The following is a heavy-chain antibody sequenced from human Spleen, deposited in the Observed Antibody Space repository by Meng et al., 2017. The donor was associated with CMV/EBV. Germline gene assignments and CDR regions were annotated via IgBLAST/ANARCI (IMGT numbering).Heavy chain of an antibody. Sequence: GESLKISCAASGFTFSSFAMHWVRQAPGKGLEWVAYIGNDDGRTKYYPDSMRGRFTISRDNSKNTLYLQMNSLRIEDTAVYYCAKQRQWLAGDYWGQGTLVTVSS. D-gene: IGHD6-19*01. CDR1: GFTFSSFA. V-gene: IGHV3-30*02. J-gene: IGHJ4*02. CDR3: AKQRQWLAGDY. CDR2: IGNDDGRTK.